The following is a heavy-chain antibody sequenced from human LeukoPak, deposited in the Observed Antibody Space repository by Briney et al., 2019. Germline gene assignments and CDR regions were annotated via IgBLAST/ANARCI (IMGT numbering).Heavy chain of an antibody. Sequence: GGSLRLSCAASGFTFSSYGMHWVRQAPGKGLEWVAVISYDGSNKYYADSVKGRFTISRDNSKNTLYLQMNSLRAEDTAVYYCARARDYYDSSGLDYWGQGTLVTVSS. CDR2: ISYDGSNK. D-gene: IGHD3-22*01. CDR3: ARARDYYDSSGLDY. V-gene: IGHV3-30*03. CDR1: GFTFSSYG. J-gene: IGHJ4*02.